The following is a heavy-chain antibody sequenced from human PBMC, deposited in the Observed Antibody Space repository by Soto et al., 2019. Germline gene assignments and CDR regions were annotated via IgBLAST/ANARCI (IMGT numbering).Heavy chain of an antibody. Sequence: PSEPPSPPCRVSGGSINSSGYPWSRLRQPPGKGLESIGYIYHSGGTYYNPSLKSRVTISVDRSKNQFSLKLNSVTAADTAVYYCARLYDMLTGYYWFDPWGQGALVTVSS. J-gene: IGHJ5*02. V-gene: IGHV4-30-2*01. CDR2: IYHSGGT. CDR3: ARLYDMLTGYYWFDP. CDR1: GGSINSSGYP. D-gene: IGHD3-9*01.